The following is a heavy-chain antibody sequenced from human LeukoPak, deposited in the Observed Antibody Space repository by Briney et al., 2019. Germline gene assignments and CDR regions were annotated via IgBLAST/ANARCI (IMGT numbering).Heavy chain of an antibody. J-gene: IGHJ4*02. D-gene: IGHD1-14*01. CDR3: AKDQGLYND. CDR2: ISGSGGST. Sequence: HPGGSLRLSCAASGFTFSSYGMSWVRQAPGKGLEWVSAISGSGGSTYYADSVKGRFTISRDNSKNTLYLQMNSLRAEDTAVCYCAKDQGLYNDWGQGTLVTVSS. V-gene: IGHV3-23*01. CDR1: GFTFSSYG.